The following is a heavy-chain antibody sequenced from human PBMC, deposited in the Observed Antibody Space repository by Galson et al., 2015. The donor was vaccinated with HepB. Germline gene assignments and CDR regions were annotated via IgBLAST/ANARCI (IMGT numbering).Heavy chain of an antibody. J-gene: IGHJ4*02. CDR2: IKQDGSEK. Sequence: SLRLSCAASGFTFSSYWMSWVRQAPGKGLEWVANIKQDGSEKYYVDSVKGRFTISRDNAKNSLYLQMNSLRAEDTAVYYCARLQQQLVWIEIPCFDYWGQGTLVTVSS. CDR3: ARLQQQLVWIEIPCFDY. V-gene: IGHV3-7*03. CDR1: GFTFSSYW. D-gene: IGHD6-13*01.